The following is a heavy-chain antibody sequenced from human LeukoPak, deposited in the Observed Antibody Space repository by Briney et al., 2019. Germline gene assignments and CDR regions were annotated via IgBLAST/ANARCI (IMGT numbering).Heavy chain of an antibody. CDR1: EFSVGSNY. CDR2: IYSGGST. V-gene: IGHV3-66*01. D-gene: IGHD3-10*01. CDR3: ARGRFGDPLNY. J-gene: IGHJ4*02. Sequence: GGSLRLSCAASEFSVGSNYMTWVRQAPGKGLEWVSLIYSGGSTYYADSVKGRFTISRDNSKNTVDLLMHSVTAEDTALYYCARGRFGDPLNYWGQGTLVTVSS.